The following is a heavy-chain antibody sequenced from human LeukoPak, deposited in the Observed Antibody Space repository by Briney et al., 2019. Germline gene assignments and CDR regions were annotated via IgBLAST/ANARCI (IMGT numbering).Heavy chain of an antibody. CDR2: ISWNSGSI. J-gene: IGHJ4*02. CDR3: AKDGDYYGSGFDY. CDR1: GFTFDDYA. D-gene: IGHD3-10*01. Sequence: GGSLRLSCAASGFTFDDYAMHWVRQAPGKGLEWVSGISWNSGSIGYADSVKGRFTISRDNAKNSLYLQMNSLRAEDMALYYCAKDGDYYGSGFDYWGQGTLVTVSS. V-gene: IGHV3-9*03.